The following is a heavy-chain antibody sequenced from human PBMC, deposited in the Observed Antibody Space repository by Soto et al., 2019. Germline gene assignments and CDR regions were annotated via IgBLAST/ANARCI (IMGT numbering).Heavy chain of an antibody. J-gene: IGHJ4*02. CDR1: GYSFSTYW. Sequence: GESLKISCTGSGYSFSTYWIAWVRQMPGKGLAWMGIIYPGDSDTRYSPSFQGQVTISADTSTKTAYLQWSSLKASDTAIYYCARLPQLLWFGALTSRAYYFNYGGPGTLVTVSS. CDR3: ARLPQLLWFGALTSRAYYFNY. D-gene: IGHD3-10*01. CDR2: IYPGDSDT. V-gene: IGHV5-51*01.